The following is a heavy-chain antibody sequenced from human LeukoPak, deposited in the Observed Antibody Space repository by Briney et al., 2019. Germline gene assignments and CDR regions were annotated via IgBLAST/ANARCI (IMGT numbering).Heavy chain of an antibody. Sequence: ASVKVSCKASGYMFTFYGITWVRQALGQGLEWMGWISPHNGQTLYAPEVQDRVIMTTDASTATAYMELRSLRSDDTAVYYCAKTREHDLDDLWGQGTLVTVSS. D-gene: IGHD1-26*01. J-gene: IGHJ5*02. CDR1: GYMFTFYG. CDR2: ISPHNGQT. V-gene: IGHV1-18*01. CDR3: AKTREHDLDDL.